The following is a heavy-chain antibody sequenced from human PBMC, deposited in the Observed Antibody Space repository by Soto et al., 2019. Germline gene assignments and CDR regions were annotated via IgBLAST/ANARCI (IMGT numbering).Heavy chain of an antibody. CDR1: GGTFSSYA. Sequence: ASVKVSCKASGGTFSSYAMSWVRQAPGQVLEWMVGIIPIFGTANYAQKFQGRVTITADESPSTAYMELSSLRSEDTAVYYCARAEGSVSIWVLWGPGTLVTLSS. J-gene: IGHJ4*02. CDR3: ARAEGSVSIWVL. V-gene: IGHV1-69*13. D-gene: IGHD3-10*01. CDR2: IIPIFGTA.